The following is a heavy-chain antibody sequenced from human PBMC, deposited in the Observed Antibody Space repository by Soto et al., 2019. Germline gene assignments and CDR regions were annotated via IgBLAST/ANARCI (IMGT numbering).Heavy chain of an antibody. V-gene: IGHV3-48*03. Sequence: PGGSLILSCAASGFTFSSYEMNWVRQAPGKGLEWVSYISSSGSTIYYADSVKGRFTISRDNAKNSLYLQMNSLRAEDTAVYYCARGYSYGDGYFDYWGQGTLVTVSS. CDR3: ARGYSYGDGYFDY. D-gene: IGHD5-18*01. J-gene: IGHJ4*02. CDR2: ISSSGSTI. CDR1: GFTFSSYE.